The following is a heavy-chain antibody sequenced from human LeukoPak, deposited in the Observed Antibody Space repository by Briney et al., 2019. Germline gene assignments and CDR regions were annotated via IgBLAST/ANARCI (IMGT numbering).Heavy chain of an antibody. CDR2: INHSGST. CDR1: GGSFSGYY. V-gene: IGHV4-34*01. J-gene: IGHJ4*02. Sequence: SETLSLTCAVYGGSFSGYYWSWIRQPPGEGLEWIGEINHSGSTNYNPSLKSRVTISVDTSKNQFSLKLSSVTAADTAVYYCARSPGYGSRYYFDYWGQGTLVTVSS. D-gene: IGHD5-12*01. CDR3: ARSPGYGSRYYFDY.